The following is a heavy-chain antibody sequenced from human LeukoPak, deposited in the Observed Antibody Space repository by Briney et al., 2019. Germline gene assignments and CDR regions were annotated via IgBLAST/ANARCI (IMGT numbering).Heavy chain of an antibody. CDR3: ARGWYSSSWYVDQFDY. CDR1: GGSISSGDYY. CDR2: IYCSGST. J-gene: IGHJ4*02. Sequence: SETLSLTCTVSGGSISSGDYYWRRLRQPPRKGLEWIGYIYCSGSTYYNPSLKSRVTISVDTSKNQFSLKLSSVTAADTAVYYCARGWYSSSWYVDQFDYGGQGILVTVSS. V-gene: IGHV4-30-4*08. D-gene: IGHD6-13*01.